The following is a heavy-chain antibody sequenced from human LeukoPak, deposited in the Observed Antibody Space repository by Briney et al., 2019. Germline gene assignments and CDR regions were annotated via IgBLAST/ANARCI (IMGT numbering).Heavy chain of an antibody. CDR2: ISPNSGGT. D-gene: IGHD6-6*01. CDR3: AKDYSSSPPRTFDY. V-gene: IGHV1-2*02. Sequence: ASVKVSCKASGYTFTAYYIHWVRQAPGQGLEWMGWISPNSGGTNYAPKFQGRVTMTRDTSISTAYMELSSLRSDDTAVYYCAKDYSSSPPRTFDYWGRGTLATVSS. CDR1: GYTFTAYY. J-gene: IGHJ4*02.